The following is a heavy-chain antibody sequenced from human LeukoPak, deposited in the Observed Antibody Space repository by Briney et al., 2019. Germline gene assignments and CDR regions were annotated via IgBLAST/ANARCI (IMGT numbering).Heavy chain of an antibody. J-gene: IGHJ3*02. V-gene: IGHV4-34*01. CDR2: INHSGST. Sequence: PGGSLRLSCAASGFTFSSYGMSWVRQAPGKGLEWIGEINHSGSTNYNPSLKSRVTISVDTSKNQFSLKLSSVTAADTAVYYCARERSLGYAFDIWGQGTMVTVSS. D-gene: IGHD3-16*01. CDR1: GFTFSSYG. CDR3: ARERSLGYAFDI.